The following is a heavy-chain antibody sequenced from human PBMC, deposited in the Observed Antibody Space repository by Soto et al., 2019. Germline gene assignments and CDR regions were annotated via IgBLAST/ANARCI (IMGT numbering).Heavy chain of an antibody. CDR1: GFSLSTSGVG. D-gene: IGHD3-10*01. CDR3: AHDQLCLWFGELGPTFDY. J-gene: IGHJ4*02. V-gene: IGHV2-5*02. CDR2: IYWDDDK. Sequence: SGPTLVNPTQTLALTCTFSGFSLSTSGVGVGWIRQPPGKALEWLALIYWDDDKRYTPSLKSRLTITKDTSKNQVVLTMTDMDPVDTATYFCAHDQLCLWFGELGPTFDYWGQGTLVTVSS.